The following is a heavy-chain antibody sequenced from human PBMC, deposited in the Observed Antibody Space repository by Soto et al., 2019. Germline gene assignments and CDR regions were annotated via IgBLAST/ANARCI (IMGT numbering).Heavy chain of an antibody. CDR1: GYNFPGNY. J-gene: IGHJ4*02. Sequence: ASVKFSCKASGYNFPGNYMHWVRQAPGQGLEWMALINPTTGGTSYAQKFQGRVTMTWDTSISTAYMELNRLTSDDTAIYYCARGYCSSSGCSHYFDYWGQGTLVTVS. D-gene: IGHD6-19*01. V-gene: IGHV1-2*02. CDR3: ARGYCSSSGCSHYFDY. CDR2: INPTTGGT.